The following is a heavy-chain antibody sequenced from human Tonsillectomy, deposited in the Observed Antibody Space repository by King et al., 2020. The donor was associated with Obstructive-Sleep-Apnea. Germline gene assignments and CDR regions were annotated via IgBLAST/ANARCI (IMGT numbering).Heavy chain of an antibody. J-gene: IGHJ5*02. CDR1: GFTFSNYA. V-gene: IGHV3-23*04. D-gene: IGHD3-3*01. CDR3: AKPYYDFWSGYSESWFNL. CDR2: ISGSGGST. Sequence: VQLVESGGGLVQPGGSLRLSCAASGFTFSNYAMYWVRQAPGKGLEWVSGISGSGGSTNYADSVKGRFTMSRDNSKNTLYLLMNSLRAEDTAVYYCAKPYYDFWSGYSESWFNLWGQGTLVAVSS.